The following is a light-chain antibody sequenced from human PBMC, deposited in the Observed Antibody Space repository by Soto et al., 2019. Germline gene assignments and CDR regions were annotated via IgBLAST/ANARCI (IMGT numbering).Light chain of an antibody. CDR1: NSDIGTYNL. Sequence: QSVLTQPAAVSGSPGQSITISCIGSNSDIGTYNLVSWYRQHPGKVPKLLIYEGSRRPSGISNRFSGSKSGNTASLTISGLQDEDEADYYCYSKERGGSFVFGTGTKVTV. CDR2: EGS. J-gene: IGLJ1*01. V-gene: IGLV2-23*01. CDR3: YSKERGGSFV.